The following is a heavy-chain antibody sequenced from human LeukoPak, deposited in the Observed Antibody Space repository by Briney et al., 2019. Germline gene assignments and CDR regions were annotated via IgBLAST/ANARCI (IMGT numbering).Heavy chain of an antibody. CDR1: GFTFSNAW. J-gene: IGHJ4*02. V-gene: IGHV3-15*01. CDR2: IKSNTDGGTT. D-gene: IGHD3-22*01. CDR3: TTDLGYYDSSGYNFDY. Sequence: KTGGSLRLSCAASGFTFSNAWMSWVRQAPGKGLEWVGRIKSNTDGGTTDYAAPVKGRFTISRDDSKNTLYLQMNSLKTEDTAVYYCTTDLGYYDSSGYNFDYWGQGTLVTVSS.